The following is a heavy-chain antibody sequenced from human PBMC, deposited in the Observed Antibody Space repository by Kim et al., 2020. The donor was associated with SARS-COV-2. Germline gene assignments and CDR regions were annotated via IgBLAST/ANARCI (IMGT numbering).Heavy chain of an antibody. CDR1: GFTFSSYG. Sequence: GGSLRLSCAASGFTFSSYGMHWVRQAPGKGLEWVAVMWYDGSNKYYADSVKGRFTISRDNSKNTLYLRMNSLRAEDTAVYYCAKEGEIVTIITFFRNYYFDYWGQGTLVTVSS. J-gene: IGHJ4*02. CDR2: MWYDGSNK. V-gene: IGHV3-33*06. CDR3: AKEGEIVTIITFFRNYYFDY. D-gene: IGHD5-12*01.